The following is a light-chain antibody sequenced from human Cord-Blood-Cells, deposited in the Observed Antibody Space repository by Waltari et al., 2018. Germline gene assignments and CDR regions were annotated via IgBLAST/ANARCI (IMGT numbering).Light chain of an antibody. CDR3: SSYTSSSTLV. CDR1: ISDVGGYNY. V-gene: IGLV2-14*01. CDR2: DVS. Sequence: QSALTQPASVSGSPGQSITISCTGTISDVGGYNYVSWYQQHPGKAPNLMIYDVSKRPSGVSNRFSGSKSGNTASLTISGLQAEDEADYYCSSYTSSSTLVFGGGTKLTVL. J-gene: IGLJ3*02.